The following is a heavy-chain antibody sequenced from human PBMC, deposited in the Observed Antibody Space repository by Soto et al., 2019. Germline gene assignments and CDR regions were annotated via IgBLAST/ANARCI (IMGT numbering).Heavy chain of an antibody. CDR2: ISGSDDST. V-gene: IGHV3-23*01. D-gene: IGHD6-6*01. J-gene: IGHJ4*02. Sequence: EVQPFESGGGLVQPGESLRLSCAASGFTFSSYAMSWVRQAPGKGLEWVSVISGSDDSTYYADSVKGRFTISRDNSKNTLYLKMNSLRADDMAVYYCAKRSSSSTLDYWGQGTLVTVSS. CDR3: AKRSSSSTLDY. CDR1: GFTFSSYA.